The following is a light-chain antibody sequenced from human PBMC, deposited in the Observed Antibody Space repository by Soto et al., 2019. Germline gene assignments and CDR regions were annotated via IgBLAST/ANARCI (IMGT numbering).Light chain of an antibody. J-gene: IGLJ1*01. CDR2: EVG. Sequence: QSALTQPPSASGSPGQSVTISCTGTSSDIGGYNYVSWFQQHPGKAPKLMIYEVGKRPSGLPARFSGSKSGNTASLTVSPLQAEHEAAHYRGSYAGRNNFVYRTGTKVTV. CDR3: GSYAGRNNFV. CDR1: SSDIGGYNY. V-gene: IGLV2-8*01.